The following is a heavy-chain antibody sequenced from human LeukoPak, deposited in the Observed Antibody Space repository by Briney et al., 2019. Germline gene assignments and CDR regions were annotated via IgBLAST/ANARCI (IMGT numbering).Heavy chain of an antibody. CDR3: ARGRASYLS. V-gene: IGHV4-34*01. Sequence: SETLSLTCTVYGGSFSGYYWSWIRQPPGKGLEWMGEINHSGSTNYNPSLKRRVNISVATSKHQFSLTLSSVTAAATAVYYCARGRASYLSWGQGTLVTVSS. CDR1: GGSFSGYY. CDR2: INHSGST. D-gene: IGHD2-2*02. J-gene: IGHJ5*02.